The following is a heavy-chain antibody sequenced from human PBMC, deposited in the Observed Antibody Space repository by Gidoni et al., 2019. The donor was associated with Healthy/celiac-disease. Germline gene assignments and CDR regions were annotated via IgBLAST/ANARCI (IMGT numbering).Heavy chain of an antibody. V-gene: IGHV3-48*01. D-gene: IGHD3-10*01. J-gene: IGHJ4*02. CDR1: GFTFSSYS. CDR2: ISSSSSTI. Sequence: EVQLVESGGGLVQPGGSLRLSCAASGFTFSSYSMNWVRQAPGKGLEWVSYISSSSSTIYYADSVKGRFTISRDNAKNSLYLQMNSLRAEDTAVYYCARVFSYGSGSYYNKDYWGQGTLVTVSS. CDR3: ARVFSYGSGSYYNKDY.